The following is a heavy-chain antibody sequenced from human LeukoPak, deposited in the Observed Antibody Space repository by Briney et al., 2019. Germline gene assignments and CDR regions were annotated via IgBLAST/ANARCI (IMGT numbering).Heavy chain of an antibody. V-gene: IGHV4-34*01. J-gene: IGHJ5*02. D-gene: IGHD4-17*01. CDR3: ARMGPKDYGDYGGWFDP. CDR1: GGSFSGYY. CDR2: INHSGST. Sequence: PSETLSLTCAVYGGSFSGYYWSWIRQPPGKGLEWIGEINHSGSTNYNPSLKSRVTISVDTSKNQFSLKLSSVTAADTAVYYCARMGPKDYGDYGGWFDPWGQGTLVTVSS.